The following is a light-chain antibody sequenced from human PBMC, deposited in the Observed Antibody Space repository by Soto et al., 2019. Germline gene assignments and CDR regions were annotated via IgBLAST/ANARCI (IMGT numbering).Light chain of an antibody. CDR2: DAS. CDR3: QQYNSYSYP. J-gene: IGKJ2*01. V-gene: IGKV1-5*01. CDR1: QSISSW. Sequence: DIQMTQSPSTLSASVGDRVTITCRASQSISSWLAWYQQKPGKAPKLLIYDASSLESGVPSRFSGSGSGTEFTLTISILQPDHFATYYCQQYNSYSYPFCQGTKLEIK.